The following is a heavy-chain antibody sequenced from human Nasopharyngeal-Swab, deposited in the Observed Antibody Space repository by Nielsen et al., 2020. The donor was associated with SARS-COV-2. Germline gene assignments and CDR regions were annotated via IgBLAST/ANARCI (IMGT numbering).Heavy chain of an antibody. CDR1: GFTFSSYA. CDR2: ISYDGSNK. V-gene: IGHV3-30-3*01. CDR3: AREGTSSGFDY. Sequence: GESLKISCAASGFTFSSYAMHWVRQAPGQGLEWVAVISYDGSNKYYADSVKGRFTISRDNSKNTLYLQMNSLRAEDTAVYYCAREGTSSGFDYWGQGTLVTVSS. J-gene: IGHJ4*02. D-gene: IGHD6-19*01.